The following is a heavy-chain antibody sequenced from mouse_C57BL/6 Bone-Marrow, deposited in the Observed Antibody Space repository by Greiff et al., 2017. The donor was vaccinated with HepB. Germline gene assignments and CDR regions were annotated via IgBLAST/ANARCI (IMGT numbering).Heavy chain of an antibody. CDR3: ASSYGPSAMDY. V-gene: IGHV5-9*01. Sequence: DVKLVESGGGLVKPGGSLKLSCAASGFTFSSYTMSWVRQTPEKRLEWVATISGGGGNTYYPDSVKGRFTISRDNAKNTLYLQMSSLRSEDTALYYCASSYGPSAMDYWGQGTSVTVSS. CDR1: GFTFSSYT. J-gene: IGHJ4*01. CDR2: ISGGGGNT. D-gene: IGHD1-1*02.